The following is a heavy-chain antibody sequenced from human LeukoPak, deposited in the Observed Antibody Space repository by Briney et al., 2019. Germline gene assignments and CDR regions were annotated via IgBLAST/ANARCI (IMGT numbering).Heavy chain of an antibody. CDR3: AHRRHDILTGYLNYFDY. CDR1: GFSLSTSGVG. Sequence: SGPTLVNPTQTLTLTCTFSGFSLSTSGVGVGWIRQPPGEALEWLALIYWNDDKRYSPSLKSRLTITKDTSKNQVVLTMTNMDPVDTATYYCAHRRHDILTGYLNYFDYWGQGTLVTVSS. J-gene: IGHJ4*02. CDR2: IYWNDDK. D-gene: IGHD3-9*01. V-gene: IGHV2-5*01.